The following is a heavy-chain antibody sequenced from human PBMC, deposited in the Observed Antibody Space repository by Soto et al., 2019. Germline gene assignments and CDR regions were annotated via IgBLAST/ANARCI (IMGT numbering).Heavy chain of an antibody. CDR2: ISAYNGNT. V-gene: IGHV1-18*01. CDR3: ARRTGAKVRAYYYGMDV. J-gene: IGHJ6*02. Sequence: ASVKVSCKASGYTFTSYGISWVRQAPGQGLEWMGWISAYNGNTNYAQKLQGRVTMTTDTSTSTAYMELRSLRSDDTAVYYCARRTGAKVRAYYYGMDVWGQGTTVTVSS. CDR1: GYTFTSYG. D-gene: IGHD1-7*01.